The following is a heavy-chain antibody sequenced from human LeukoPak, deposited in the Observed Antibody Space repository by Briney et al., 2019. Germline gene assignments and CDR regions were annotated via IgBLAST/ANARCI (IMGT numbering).Heavy chain of an antibody. CDR1: GGSFSGYY. V-gene: IGHV4-34*01. J-gene: IGHJ1*01. CDR2: INHSGST. D-gene: IGHD6-19*01. Sequence: SETLSLTCAVYGGSFSGYYWSWIRQPPGKGLEWIGEINHSGSTNYNPSLKSRVTISVDTSKNQFSLKLSSVTAADTAVYYCASSSGWYGEYFQHWGQGTLVTVSS. CDR3: ASSSGWYGEYFQH.